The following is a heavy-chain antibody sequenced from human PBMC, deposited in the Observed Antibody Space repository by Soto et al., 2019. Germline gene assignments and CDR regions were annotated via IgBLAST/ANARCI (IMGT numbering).Heavy chain of an antibody. Sequence: SETLSLTCTVSGGSISSGGYYWSWIRQNPGEGLEWIGYIYYSGSTYYNPSLKSRVTISVDTSKNQFSLKLSSVTAADTAVYYCARDLRDYYDSSGYYRPFAAFDIWGQGTMVTGSS. CDR2: IYYSGST. CDR3: ARDLRDYYDSSGYYRPFAAFDI. CDR1: GGSISSGGYY. V-gene: IGHV4-31*03. J-gene: IGHJ3*02. D-gene: IGHD3-22*01.